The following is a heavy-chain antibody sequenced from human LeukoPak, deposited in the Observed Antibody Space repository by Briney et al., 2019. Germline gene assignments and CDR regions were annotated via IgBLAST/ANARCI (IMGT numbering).Heavy chain of an antibody. CDR1: GFTFSSYS. V-gene: IGHV3-21*01. J-gene: IGHJ3*02. CDR2: ISSSRSYI. CDR3: ARDGDYYGSRSYRDGFDI. D-gene: IGHD3-10*01. Sequence: GGSLRLSCAASGFTFSSYSMNWVRQAPGKGLEWMSCISSSRSYIYYADSVKGRFTISRDNAKNSLYLQMNSLRAEDTAVYYCARDGDYYGSRSYRDGFDIWGQGTMVTVSS.